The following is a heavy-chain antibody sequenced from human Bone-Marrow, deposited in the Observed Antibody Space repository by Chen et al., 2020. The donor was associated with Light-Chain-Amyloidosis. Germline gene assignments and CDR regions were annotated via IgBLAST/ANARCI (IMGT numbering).Heavy chain of an antibody. V-gene: IGHV3-23*01. J-gene: IGHJ6*02. D-gene: IGHD3-10*01. CDR3: SREVTTNYGMDV. CDR1: GFTFSSYP. CDR2: ISGSGSST. Sequence: EVQLLESGGDLVQPGGSLRLSCAASGFTFSSYPMSWVRQAPGKGLEWISGISGSGSSTYYADSVKGRFTISRDNSKNTLYLQMNSLRAEDTAIYYCSREVTTNYGMDVWGQGTAVTVSS.